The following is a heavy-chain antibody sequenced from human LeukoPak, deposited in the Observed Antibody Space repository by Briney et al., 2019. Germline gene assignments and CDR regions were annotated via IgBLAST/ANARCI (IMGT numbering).Heavy chain of an antibody. Sequence: AASVKVSCKASGGTFSSYAISWVRQAPGQGLEWMGGIIPIFGTANYAQRFQGRVTITTDESTSTAYMELSSLRSEDTAVYYCARDGDSSSSHYWGQGTLVTVSS. D-gene: IGHD6-6*01. CDR3: ARDGDSSSSHY. V-gene: IGHV1-69*05. J-gene: IGHJ4*02. CDR2: IIPIFGTA. CDR1: GGTFSSYA.